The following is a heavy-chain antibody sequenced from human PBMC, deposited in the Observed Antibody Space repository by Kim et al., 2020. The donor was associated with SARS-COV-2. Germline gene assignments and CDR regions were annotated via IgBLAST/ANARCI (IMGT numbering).Heavy chain of an antibody. D-gene: IGHD3-22*01. CDR1: GFTFFTYA. CDR2: ISGSGDNT. J-gene: IGHJ4*02. CDR3: AKVDHYFDRSGPRDY. V-gene: IGHV3-23*01. Sequence: GGSLRLSCAASGFTFFTYAMSWVRQAPGKGLEWVSSISGSGDNTYYADSVKGRFAISRDHSQDTLYLQMNSLRVEDTAVYYCAKVDHYFDRSGPRDYWGQGTLVTVSS.